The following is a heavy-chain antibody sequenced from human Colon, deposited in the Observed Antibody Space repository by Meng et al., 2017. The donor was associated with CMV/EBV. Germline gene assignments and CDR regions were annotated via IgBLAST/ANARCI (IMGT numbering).Heavy chain of an antibody. CDR2: INTTTGNP. J-gene: IGHJ4*02. D-gene: IGHD3-10*01. CDR1: FTNSP. Sequence: FTNSPMNWVRQAPGQGLEWMGWINTTTGNPTYAQGFTGRHVFSLDTSVSTAYLEISSLKAEDTAVYYCASEVTMVRGLTVMSYFDSWGQGTLVTVSS. V-gene: IGHV7-4-1*02. CDR3: ASEVTMVRGLTVMSYFDS.